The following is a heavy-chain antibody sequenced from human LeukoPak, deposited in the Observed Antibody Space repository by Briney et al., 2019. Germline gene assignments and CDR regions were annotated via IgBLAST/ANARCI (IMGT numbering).Heavy chain of an antibody. CDR3: ARCMVLSQGWCNWFDP. CDR2: IRIGGGGT. D-gene: IGHD6-13*01. CDR1: GFDLTTYA. V-gene: IGHV3-23*01. Sequence: GGSLRLSCAASGFDLTTYAMTWVRQAPAKGLEWVSSIRIGGGGTYYADSVKGRFTISRDNSENTLHLQMNNLRVEDTARYFCARCMVLSQGWCNWFDPWGREPWSPSPQ. J-gene: IGHJ5*02.